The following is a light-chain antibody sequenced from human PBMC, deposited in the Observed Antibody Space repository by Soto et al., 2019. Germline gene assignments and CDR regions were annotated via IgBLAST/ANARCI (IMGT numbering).Light chain of an antibody. CDR1: QSVSSY. V-gene: IGKV3-20*01. CDR2: GAS. Sequence: EIVLTQSPDTLSLSPGEGAALSCRASQSVSSYLAWYQQKRGQAPRLLIHGASSRATGIPDRFSGSGSGTDFTLTISRLEPEDFAVYYCQQYDSSPRTFGQGTKVDIK. CDR3: QQYDSSPRT. J-gene: IGKJ1*01.